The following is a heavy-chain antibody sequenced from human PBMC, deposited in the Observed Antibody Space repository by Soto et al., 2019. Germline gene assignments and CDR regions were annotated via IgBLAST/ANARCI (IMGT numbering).Heavy chain of an antibody. CDR1: GYSFTSYW. J-gene: IGHJ6*02. V-gene: IGHV5-51*01. Sequence: PGESLKISCKGSGYSFTSYWIGWVRQMPGKGLEWMGIIYPGDSDTRYSPSFQGQVTISADKSISTAYLQWSSLKASDTAMYYCARRRYDILTGHPPHYYYYGMDVWGQGTTVTVSS. D-gene: IGHD3-9*01. CDR2: IYPGDSDT. CDR3: ARRRYDILTGHPPHYYYYGMDV.